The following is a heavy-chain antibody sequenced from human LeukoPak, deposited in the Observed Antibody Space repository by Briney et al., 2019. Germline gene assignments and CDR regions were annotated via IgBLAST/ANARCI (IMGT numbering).Heavy chain of an antibody. Sequence: GGSLRLSCSASGFTFSFHAMHWVRQAPGKGLEYVSAISSDGGSTYYADSVKGRFTISRDNSKNTLYLQMNSLRGEDTAAYYCARGLAGEDWGQGTLVTVSS. CDR3: ARGLAGED. V-gene: IGHV3-64*04. CDR2: ISSDGGST. D-gene: IGHD6-19*01. CDR1: GFTFSFHA. J-gene: IGHJ4*02.